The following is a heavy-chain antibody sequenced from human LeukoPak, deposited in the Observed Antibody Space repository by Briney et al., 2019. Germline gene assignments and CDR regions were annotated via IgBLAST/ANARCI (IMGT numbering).Heavy chain of an antibody. V-gene: IGHV3-7*01. CDR1: GFTFSNYW. CDR2: IKQDGNEK. J-gene: IGHJ4*02. D-gene: IGHD6-13*01. Sequence: PGGSLRLSCVTSGFTFSNYWMSWVRQAPGTGLEWVGNIKQDGNEKYYVDSVRGRFTITRDNAKHSLYLQMNSLRAEDTAVYYCARGGTSGYSSSLHFWGGNYYFDYWGQGTLVTVSS. CDR3: ARGGTSGYSSSLHFWGGNYYFDY.